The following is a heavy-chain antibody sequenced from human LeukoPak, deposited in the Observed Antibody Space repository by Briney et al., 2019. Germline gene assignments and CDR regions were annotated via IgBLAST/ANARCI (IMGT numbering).Heavy chain of an antibody. CDR3: AKVDKAAADN. V-gene: IGHV3-7*01. CDR2: IKQDGSEK. CDR1: GFTFSSYW. D-gene: IGHD6-13*01. Sequence: GGSLRLSCAASGFTFSSYWRTWVRQAPGKGLEWVANIKQDGSEKHYVDSVKGRFTISRDNAKNSLYLQMNSLRAEDTAVYYCAKVDKAAADNWGQGTLVTVSS. J-gene: IGHJ4*02.